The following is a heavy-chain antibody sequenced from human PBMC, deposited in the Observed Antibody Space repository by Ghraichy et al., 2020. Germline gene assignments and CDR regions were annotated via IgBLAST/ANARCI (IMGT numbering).Heavy chain of an antibody. V-gene: IGHV3-53*01. CDR3: SRDSVGDGALDI. D-gene: IGHD3-10*01. CDR2: IFGGGGT. Sequence: GGSLRLSCAASGLTVSTNYMNWVRQAPGKGLEWVALIFGGGGTKYEASVTGRFTISRDDYKNTVSLQMNGLRVDDTAVYYCSRDSVGDGALDIWGQGTVATVSS. J-gene: IGHJ3*02. CDR1: GLTVSTNY.